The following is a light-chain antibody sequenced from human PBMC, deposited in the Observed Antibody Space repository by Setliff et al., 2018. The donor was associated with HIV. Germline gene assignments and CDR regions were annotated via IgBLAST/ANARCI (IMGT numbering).Light chain of an antibody. CDR3: ATWDDSLSVPRV. Sequence: QSVLSQPPAASGTPGQRITISCSGSSSNIGTNYVSWYQQLPGTAPKLLLFRNSQRRSGVPDRFSGSKSGTSASLAISGLRSEDEAEYYCATWDDSLSVPRVFGGGTKVTVL. J-gene: IGLJ3*02. CDR1: SSNIGTNY. CDR2: RNS. V-gene: IGLV1-47*01.